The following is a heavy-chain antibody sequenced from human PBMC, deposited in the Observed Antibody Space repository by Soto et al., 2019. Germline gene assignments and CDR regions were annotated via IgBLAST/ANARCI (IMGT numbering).Heavy chain of an antibody. CDR1: GSTFSSYA. J-gene: IGHJ4*02. CDR3: ARDRPYFDY. V-gene: IGHV3-23*01. Sequence: GGSLRLSCAASGSTFSSYAMSWVRQAPGKGLEWVSVISGSGDSTYYADSVKGRFTISRDNSNNTLYLQMNSLRAEDTAVYYCARDRPYFDYWGQGTLVTVSS. CDR2: ISGSGDST.